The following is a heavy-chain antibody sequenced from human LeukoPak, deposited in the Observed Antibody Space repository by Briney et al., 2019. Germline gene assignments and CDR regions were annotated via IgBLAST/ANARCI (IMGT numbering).Heavy chain of an antibody. CDR3: ARHRTYSGNYWGPLDI. J-gene: IGHJ3*02. Sequence: PSETLSLTCTVSGGSISSYYWSWIRQPPGKGLEWIGSIYYSGSTYYNPSLKSRVTISVDTSKNQFSLRLSSVTAADTAVYYCARHRTYSGNYWGPLDIWGQGTMVTVSS. D-gene: IGHD1-26*01. V-gene: IGHV4-59*05. CDR2: IYYSGST. CDR1: GGSISSYY.